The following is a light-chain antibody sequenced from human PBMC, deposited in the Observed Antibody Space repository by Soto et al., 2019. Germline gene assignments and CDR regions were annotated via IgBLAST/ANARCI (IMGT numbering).Light chain of an antibody. Sequence: QSVLTQPPSVSAAPGQEVTIACSGSNSNIGIEYVAWYQHVPGTAPKLVIYDNDKRPSGIPDRFSGSKSGTSATLGITGLQTGDEADYYCGTWYNSVGAVVFGGGTKLTVL. V-gene: IGLV1-51*01. J-gene: IGLJ3*02. CDR1: NSNIGIEY. CDR3: GTWYNSVGAVV. CDR2: DND.